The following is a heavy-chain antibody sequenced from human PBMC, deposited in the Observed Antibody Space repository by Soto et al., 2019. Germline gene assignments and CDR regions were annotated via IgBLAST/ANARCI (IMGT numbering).Heavy chain of an antibody. CDR2: INPNSGGT. V-gene: IGHV1-2*02. J-gene: IGHJ4*02. D-gene: IGHD4-17*01. Sequence: ASVKVSCKASGYTFTGYYVHWVRQAPGQGLEWMGWINPNSGGTKSAQKFQGRVTMTRDTSINTAYMELSSVTAADTAVYYCARGIGDGESDYWGQGTLVTVSS. CDR1: GYTFTGYY. CDR3: ARGIGDGESDY.